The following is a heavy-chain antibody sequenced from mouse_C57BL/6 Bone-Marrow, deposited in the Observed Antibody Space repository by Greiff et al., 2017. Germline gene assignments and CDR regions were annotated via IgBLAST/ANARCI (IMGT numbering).Heavy chain of an antibody. CDR1: GFNIKDDY. CDR3: TLYGTQAWFAY. Sequence: EVQLQQSGAELVRPGASVKLSCTASGFNIKDDYMHWVKQRPEQGLEWIGWIDPENGDTEYASKFQGKATITADTASNTAYLQLSSLTSEDTAVYCCTLYGTQAWFAYWGQGTLVTVSA. CDR2: IDPENGDT. V-gene: IGHV14-4*01. J-gene: IGHJ3*01. D-gene: IGHD2-1*01.